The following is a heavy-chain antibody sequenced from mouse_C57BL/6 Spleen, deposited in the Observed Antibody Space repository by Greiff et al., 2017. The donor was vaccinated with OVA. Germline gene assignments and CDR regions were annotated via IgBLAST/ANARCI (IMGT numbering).Heavy chain of an antibody. D-gene: IGHD1-1*01. CDR1: GYTFTDYN. CDR2: INPNNGGT. CDR3: ARGGTTPLDY. J-gene: IGHJ2*01. Sequence: EVKLQESGPELVKPGASVKIPCKASGYTFTDYNMDWVKQSHGKSLEWIGDINPNNGGTIYNQKFKGKATLTVDKSSSTAYMELRSLTSEDTAVYYCARGGTTPLDYWGQGTTLTVSS. V-gene: IGHV1-18*01.